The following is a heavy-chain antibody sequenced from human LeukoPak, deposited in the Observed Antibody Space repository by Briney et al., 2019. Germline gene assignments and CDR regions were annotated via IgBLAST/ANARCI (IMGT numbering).Heavy chain of an antibody. J-gene: IGHJ4*02. Sequence: GGSLRLSCAASGFTVSSDYMSWVRQAPGKGLEWVSVIYSSGNTYYTDSVKGRFTISRQNSRNTLYLQMNSLQTDDTAVYYCARGPLHEYGVNWGQGTLVTVSS. V-gene: IGHV3-53*04. CDR1: GFTVSSDY. D-gene: IGHD4-17*01. CDR3: ARGPLHEYGVN. CDR2: IYSSGNT.